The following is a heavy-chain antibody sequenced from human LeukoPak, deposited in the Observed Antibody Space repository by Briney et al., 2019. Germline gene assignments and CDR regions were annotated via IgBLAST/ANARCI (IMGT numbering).Heavy chain of an antibody. Sequence: SETLSLTCTVSGGSISSYYWSWIRQPPGKGLEWIGYIYYSGSTNYNPPLKSRVTISVDTSKNQFSLKLSSVTAADTAVYYCATLLGWSSGWYFGYWGQGTLVTVSS. D-gene: IGHD6-19*01. CDR1: GGSISSYY. V-gene: IGHV4-59*01. J-gene: IGHJ4*02. CDR2: IYYSGST. CDR3: ATLLGWSSGWYFGY.